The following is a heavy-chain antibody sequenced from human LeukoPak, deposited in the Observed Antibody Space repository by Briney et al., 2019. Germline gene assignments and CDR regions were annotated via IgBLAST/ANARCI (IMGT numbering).Heavy chain of an antibody. CDR3: ARGGYGDIVFDP. CDR1: GYTLTELS. CDR2: FDPEDGET. V-gene: IGHV1-24*01. J-gene: IGHJ5*02. Sequence: ASVKVSCKVSGYTLTELSMHWVRQAPGKGLEWMGGFDPEDGETIYAQKFQGRVTMTEDTSTDTAYMELSSLTSEDTAVYYCARGGYGDIVFDPWGQGTLVTVSS. D-gene: IGHD4-17*01.